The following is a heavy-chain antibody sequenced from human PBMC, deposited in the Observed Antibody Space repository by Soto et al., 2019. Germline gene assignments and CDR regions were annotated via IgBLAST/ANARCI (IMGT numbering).Heavy chain of an antibody. CDR2: IYYSGST. D-gene: IGHD3-16*01. CDR3: ARGGGRYGDAFDI. J-gene: IGHJ3*02. V-gene: IGHV4-59*01. CDR1: GGSISSYY. Sequence: QVQLQESGPGLVKPSETLSLTCTVSGGSISSYYWSWIRQPPGKGLEWIGYIYYSGSTNYNPSLKSRVTISVDTSKTQFSLKLSSVTAADTAVYYCARGGGRYGDAFDIWGQGTMVTVSS.